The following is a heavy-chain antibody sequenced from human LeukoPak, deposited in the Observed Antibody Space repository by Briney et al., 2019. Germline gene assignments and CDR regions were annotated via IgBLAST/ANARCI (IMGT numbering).Heavy chain of an antibody. V-gene: IGHV4-38-2*02. CDR2: IYYSGST. CDR3: ARHRPRNYYYDSSGYGAFDI. J-gene: IGHJ3*02. D-gene: IGHD3-22*01. CDR1: GYSISSTYY. Sequence: SETLSLTCTVSGYSISSTYYWGWIRQPPGKGLEWIGSIYYSGSTYYNPSLKSRVTISVDTSKNQFSLKLSSVTAADTAVYYCARHRPRNYYYDSSGYGAFDIWGQGTMVTVSS.